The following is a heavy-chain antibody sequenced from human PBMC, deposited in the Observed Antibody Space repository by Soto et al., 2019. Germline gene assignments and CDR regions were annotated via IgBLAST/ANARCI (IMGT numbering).Heavy chain of an antibody. Sequence: QLQLQESGPGVLKPSETLSLTCSVSDGSSSNSNYYWAWIRQPPGKGLEWIGSIYYSGTTYYKPSLKSRVTIFVNTSKNQFSLRVNSVTAADTAVYYCARRDFYGGNFDLWGRGTLVNVSS. CDR1: DGSSSNSNYY. CDR3: ARRDFYGGNFDL. CDR2: IYYSGTT. V-gene: IGHV4-39*01. D-gene: IGHD4-17*01. J-gene: IGHJ2*01.